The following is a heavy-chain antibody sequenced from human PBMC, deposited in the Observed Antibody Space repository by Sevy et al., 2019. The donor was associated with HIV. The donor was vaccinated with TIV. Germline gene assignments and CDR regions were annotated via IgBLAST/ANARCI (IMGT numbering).Heavy chain of an antibody. Sequence: SETLSLTCTVSGGFIRSGGYYWSWIRQHPGKGLEWIGYIYYSGNTYYNPSLKSRVTISVDTSKSQFSLTLSSVTSTDTAVYYCARCDGGDDFDYWGQGTLVTVSS. D-gene: IGHD3-10*01. J-gene: IGHJ4*02. CDR3: ARCDGGDDFDY. CDR2: IYYSGNT. V-gene: IGHV4-31*03. CDR1: GGFIRSGGYY.